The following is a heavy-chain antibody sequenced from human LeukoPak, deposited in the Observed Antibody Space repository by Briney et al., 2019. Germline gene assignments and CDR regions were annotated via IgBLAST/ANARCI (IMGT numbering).Heavy chain of an antibody. CDR3: ARGISSGWSRAVGY. Sequence: PSETLSLTCTVSGVSVSSGSYYWSWLRQPPGKGLEWIGYIYYSGSTNYNPSLKSRVTISVDTSKNQFSLKLSSVTAADTAVYYCARGISSGWSRAVGYWGQGTLVTVSS. V-gene: IGHV4-61*01. CDR1: GVSVSSGSYY. CDR2: IYYSGST. D-gene: IGHD6-19*01. J-gene: IGHJ4*02.